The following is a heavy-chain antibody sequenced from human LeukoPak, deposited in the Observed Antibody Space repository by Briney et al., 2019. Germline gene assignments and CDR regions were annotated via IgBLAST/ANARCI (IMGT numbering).Heavy chain of an antibody. CDR3: ARDRGSRSNSPYYFDY. J-gene: IGHJ4*02. D-gene: IGHD4-11*01. CDR1: GFTFRIYE. Sequence: GGSLRLSCSVSGFTFRIYELHWVPRAPGKGVGWVSYITSRCDGVYYAHSVRGRFTISRDNAKNSLYLEMNSLRAEDTAVYYCARDRGSRSNSPYYFDYWGQGALVTVSS. V-gene: IGHV3-48*03. CDR2: ITSRCDGV.